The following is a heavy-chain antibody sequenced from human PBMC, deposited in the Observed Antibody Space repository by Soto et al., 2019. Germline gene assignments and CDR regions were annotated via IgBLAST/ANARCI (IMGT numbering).Heavy chain of an antibody. Sequence: QVQLQESGPGLVKPSGTLSLTCAVSGGSISSTNWWTWVRQSPGRGLEWIGEIYHSGTTNYSPSLKSRVNIAVDMSTNHLSLTLISVTAADTAVYYCAFPATADFEYRGKGILVTVSS. CDR1: GGSISSTNW. J-gene: IGHJ4*02. V-gene: IGHV4-4*02. CDR2: IYHSGTT. CDR3: AFPATADFEY. D-gene: IGHD6-13*01.